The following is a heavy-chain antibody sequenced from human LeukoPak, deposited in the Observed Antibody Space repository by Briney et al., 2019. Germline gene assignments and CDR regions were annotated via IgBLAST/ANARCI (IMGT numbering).Heavy chain of an antibody. Sequence: PGGTLRLSCAASGFTFSSYGMSWVRQAPGKGLEWVSAISGSGGSTYYADSVKGRFTISRDNSKNTLYLQMNSLRAEDTAVYYCAKVFNDYYDSSGYYPGYFQHWGQGTLVTVSS. D-gene: IGHD3-22*01. CDR2: ISGSGGST. CDR3: AKVFNDYYDSSGYYPGYFQH. J-gene: IGHJ1*01. V-gene: IGHV3-23*01. CDR1: GFTFSSYG.